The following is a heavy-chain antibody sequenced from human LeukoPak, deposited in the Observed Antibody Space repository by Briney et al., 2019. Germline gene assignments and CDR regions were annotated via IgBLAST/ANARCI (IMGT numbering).Heavy chain of an antibody. Sequence: GGSLRLSCAASGFTFSSSAMSWVRQAPGKGLYWVSAISGSGTGTYYADSVKGRFTISRDNSKNTLHLQMNSLRAEDTAVYYCAKEGGTGTRFDYWGQGTLVTVSS. CDR1: GFTFSSSA. J-gene: IGHJ4*02. CDR2: ISGSGTGT. D-gene: IGHD1-7*01. V-gene: IGHV3-23*01. CDR3: AKEGGTGTRFDY.